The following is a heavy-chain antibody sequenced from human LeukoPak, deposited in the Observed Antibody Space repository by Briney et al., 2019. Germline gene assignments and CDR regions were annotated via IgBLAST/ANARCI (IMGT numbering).Heavy chain of an antibody. V-gene: IGHV4-30-4*01. CDR1: GGSISSGDYY. CDR3: ASHTDSVVVPAAKDLYYFDY. CDR2: IYYSGST. D-gene: IGHD2-2*01. J-gene: IGHJ4*02. Sequence: SETLSLTCTVSGGSISSGDYYWSWIRQPPGKGLEWIGYIYYSGSTYYNPSLKSRVTISVDTSKNQFSLKLSSVTAADTAVYYCASHTDSVVVPAAKDLYYFDYWGQGTLVTVSS.